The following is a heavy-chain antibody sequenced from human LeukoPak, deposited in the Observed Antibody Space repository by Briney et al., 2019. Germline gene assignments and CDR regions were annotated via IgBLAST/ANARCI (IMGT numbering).Heavy chain of an antibody. D-gene: IGHD3-10*02. CDR1: GYTFTGHY. Sequence: SVNVSCKASGYTFTGHYMFWVRPAPGRGLEWVGWMNPKSGDTNNAQKFQGRVTMTRDTSISTAYMELSRLSSDDTAVYYCARDVRDWGHGTLVSVSS. J-gene: IGHJ4*01. CDR2: MNPKSGDT. V-gene: IGHV1-2*02. CDR3: ARDVRD.